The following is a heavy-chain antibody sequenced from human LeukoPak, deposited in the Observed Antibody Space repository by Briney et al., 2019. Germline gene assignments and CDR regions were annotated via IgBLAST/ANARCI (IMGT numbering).Heavy chain of an antibody. D-gene: IGHD3-3*01. V-gene: IGHV4-39*07. CDR2: IYYSGST. CDR3: ARVRFLAWSEPLTWFDP. J-gene: IGHJ5*02. Sequence: SETLSLTCTVSGGSISRSSDYGRGIRQPPGKGLEWIGSIYYSGSTYYNPSLKGRVTISLATYTTQFSLKLSSVTAADPAAHSYARVRFLAWSEPLTWFDPWGQGTPVTVSS. CDR1: GGSISRSSDY.